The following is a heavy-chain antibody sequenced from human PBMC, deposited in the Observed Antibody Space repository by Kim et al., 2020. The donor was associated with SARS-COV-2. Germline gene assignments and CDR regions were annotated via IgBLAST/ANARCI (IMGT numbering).Heavy chain of an antibody. V-gene: IGHV3-30-3*01. Sequence: GGSLRLSCAASGFTFSSYAMHWVRQAPGKGLEWVAVISYDGSNKYYADSVKDRFTISRDNSKNTLYLQMNSLRAEDTAVYYCARPLGGYSSSFDYWGQGTLVTVSS. CDR1: GFTFSSYA. CDR2: ISYDGSNK. D-gene: IGHD6-13*01. J-gene: IGHJ4*02. CDR3: ARPLGGYSSSFDY.